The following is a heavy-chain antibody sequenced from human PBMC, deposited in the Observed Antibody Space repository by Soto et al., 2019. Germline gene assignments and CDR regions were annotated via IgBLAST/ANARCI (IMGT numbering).Heavy chain of an antibody. CDR2: INPNNGAI. Sequence: ASVKVSCKTFGFSFTDYYIHWVRQAPGQGLEWMGWINPNNGAIDYAQKFQGWVTMTRDTSISIVYMELNRLTSGDTAVYYCARTLIAARPVFDFWGQGTLVTVSS. V-gene: IGHV1-2*04. CDR1: GFSFTDYY. CDR3: ARTLIAARPVFDF. J-gene: IGHJ4*02. D-gene: IGHD6-6*01.